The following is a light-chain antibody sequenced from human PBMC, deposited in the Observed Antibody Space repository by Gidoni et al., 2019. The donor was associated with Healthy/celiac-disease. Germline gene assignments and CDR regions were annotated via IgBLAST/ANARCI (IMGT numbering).Light chain of an antibody. CDR1: KLGDKY. J-gene: IGLJ2*01. V-gene: IGLV3-1*01. Sequence: SYELTQPPSVSVPPGQTASITCSGDKLGDKYACWYQQTPGQSPVLVIYQDSKRPSGIPERFSGSNSGNTATLTISGTQAMDEADYYCQAWDRSTVVFGGGTKLT. CDR2: QDS. CDR3: QAWDRSTVV.